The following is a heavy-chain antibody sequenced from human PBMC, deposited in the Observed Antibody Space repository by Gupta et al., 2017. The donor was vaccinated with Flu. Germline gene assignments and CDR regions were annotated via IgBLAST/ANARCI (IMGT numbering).Heavy chain of an antibody. J-gene: IGHJ3*02. Sequence: GWVRQMPGKGLEWMGIIYPGDSDTRYSPSFQGQVTISADKSISTAYLQWSSLKASDTAMYYCARSSDDAFDIWGQGTMVTVSS. CDR3: ARSSDDAFDI. V-gene: IGHV5-51*01. D-gene: IGHD2-15*01. CDR2: IYPGDSDT.